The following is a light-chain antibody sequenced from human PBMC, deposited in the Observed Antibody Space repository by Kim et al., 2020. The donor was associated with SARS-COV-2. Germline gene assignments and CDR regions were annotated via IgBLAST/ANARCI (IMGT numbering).Light chain of an antibody. CDR3: NSFTSNNTWL. CDR2: DVT. J-gene: IGLJ3*02. CDR1: NSDFSDYKY. V-gene: IGLV2-14*03. Sequence: QSALTQPASVSGSPGQSITISCTGTNSDFSDYKYVSWYQHHPGKAPQLMIYDVTKRPSGVSNRFSGSKSDNSASLTISGLQAEDEANYFCNSFTSNNTWLFSGGTQLTVL.